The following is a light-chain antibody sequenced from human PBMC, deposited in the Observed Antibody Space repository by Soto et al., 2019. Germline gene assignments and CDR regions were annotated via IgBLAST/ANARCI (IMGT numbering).Light chain of an antibody. J-gene: IGLJ2*01. V-gene: IGLV2-14*01. CDR1: SSDVGGYNY. Sequence: ALTQPASVSGSPGQSIPISCTGTSSDVGGYNYVSWYQQHPGKAPKLMIYDVSNRPSGVSNRFSGSKSGNTASLTISGLQAEDEADYYCSSYTSSSTPLVFGGGTKLTVL. CDR2: DVS. CDR3: SSYTSSSTPLV.